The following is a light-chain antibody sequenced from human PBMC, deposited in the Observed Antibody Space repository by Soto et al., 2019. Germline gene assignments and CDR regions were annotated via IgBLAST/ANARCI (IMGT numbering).Light chain of an antibody. V-gene: IGKV3-20*01. CDR1: QSVSSSY. CDR3: QQYGSSPPTFT. Sequence: EIVLTQSPGTLSLSPGERATLSCRASQSVSSSYLAWYQQKPGQAPRLLIHGASSRATGIPDRFSGSGSGTEFTLTLSRMDPENFAVYYCQQYGSSPPTFTVGPGTKVDIK. CDR2: GAS. J-gene: IGKJ3*01.